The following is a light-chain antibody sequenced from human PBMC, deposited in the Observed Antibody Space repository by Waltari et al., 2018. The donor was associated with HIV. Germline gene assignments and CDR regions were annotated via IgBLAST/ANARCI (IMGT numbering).Light chain of an antibody. CDR2: RND. Sequence: QSVLTQPPSASGTPGQRVSISCSGSSSNLGSNYVYWYQQLPGTAPKLLMYRNDERPSGVPERFSGSKSGTSASLAISGLRSEDEADYYCAAWDDSLSAWVFGGGTKLTVL. V-gene: IGLV1-47*01. CDR1: SSNLGSNY. J-gene: IGLJ3*02. CDR3: AAWDDSLSAWV.